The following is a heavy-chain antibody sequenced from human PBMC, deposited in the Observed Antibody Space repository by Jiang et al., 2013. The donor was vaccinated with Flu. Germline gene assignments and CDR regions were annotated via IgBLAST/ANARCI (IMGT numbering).Heavy chain of an antibody. D-gene: IGHD3-10*01. CDR3: ARYLPSLVRGVIILQRGWFDP. CDR1: GYSFTSYW. CDR2: IYPGDSDT. Sequence: GAEVKKPGESLKISCKGSGYSFTSYWIGWVRQMPGKGLEWMGIIYPGDSDTRYSPSFQGQVTISADKSISTAYLQWSSLKASDTAMYYCARYLPSLVRGVIILQRGWFDPWGQGTLVTVSS. V-gene: IGHV5-51*01. J-gene: IGHJ5*02.